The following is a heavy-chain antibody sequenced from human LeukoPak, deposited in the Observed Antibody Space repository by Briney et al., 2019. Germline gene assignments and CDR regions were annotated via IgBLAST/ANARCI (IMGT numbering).Heavy chain of an antibody. CDR1: GFTFSSYA. CDR3: AKKTGVYSYMDV. V-gene: IGHV3-23*01. D-gene: IGHD5/OR15-5a*01. Sequence: PGRSLRLSCAASGFTFSSYAMSWVRQAPGKGLEWVSAISGSGGSTYYADSVKGRFTISRDNSKNTLYLQMNSLRAEDTAVYYCAKKTGVYSYMDVWGKGTTVTVSS. J-gene: IGHJ6*03. CDR2: ISGSGGST.